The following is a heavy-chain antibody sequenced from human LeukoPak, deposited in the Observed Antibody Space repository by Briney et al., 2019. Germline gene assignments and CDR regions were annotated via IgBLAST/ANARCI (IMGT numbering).Heavy chain of an antibody. CDR1: GFTFSSYA. CDR2: ISHDGSNK. J-gene: IGHJ6*04. Sequence: GGSLRLSCAASGFTFSSYAMHWVRQAPGKGLEWEAVISHDGSNKYYADSVKGRFTISRDNSKNTLYLQMNSLRAEDTAVYYCARGRRFGEPSPLLDVWGKGTTVTVSS. D-gene: IGHD3-10*01. CDR3: ARGRRFGEPSPLLDV. V-gene: IGHV3-30*04.